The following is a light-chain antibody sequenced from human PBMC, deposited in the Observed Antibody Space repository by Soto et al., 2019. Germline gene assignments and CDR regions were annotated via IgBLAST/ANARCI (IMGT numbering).Light chain of an antibody. CDR2: KAS. CDR1: QSISSW. CDR3: QQSAT. Sequence: VQMSESPSTLSASVGDRVTITCRASQSISSWLAWYQQKPGKAPKLLIYKASSLESGVPSRFSGSGSGTEFTLTISSLQPDDFATYYCQQSATFGQGTKVDIK. V-gene: IGKV1-5*03. J-gene: IGKJ1*01.